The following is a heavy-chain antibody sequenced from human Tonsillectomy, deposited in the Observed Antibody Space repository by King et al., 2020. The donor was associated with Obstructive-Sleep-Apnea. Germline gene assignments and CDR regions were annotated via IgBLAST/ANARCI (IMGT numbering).Heavy chain of an antibody. Sequence: QLQESGPGLVRPSETLSLTCTVSGGSIKRSNYYWGWIRQPPGKGLECIASVSYSGRTYYNPSLESRVNISIDTSKNHFSLRLSSVTAADTAVYHCARDWNWFDPWGQGTLVTVSS. J-gene: IGHJ5*02. CDR3: ARDWNWFDP. V-gene: IGHV4-39*07. CDR2: VSYSGRT. CDR1: GGSIKRSNYY.